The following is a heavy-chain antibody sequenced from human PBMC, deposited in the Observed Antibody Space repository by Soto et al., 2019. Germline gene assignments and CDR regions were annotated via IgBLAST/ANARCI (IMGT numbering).Heavy chain of an antibody. CDR2: IYYSGST. CDR1: GGSISSSSYY. J-gene: IGHJ5*02. Sequence: SSETLSLTCTVSGGSISSSSYYWGWIRQPPGKGLEWIGSIYYSGSTYYNPSLKSRVTISVDTSKNQFSLKLSSVTAADTAVYYCARGGSILRYFDWFPNVGNWFDPWGQGTLVTVSS. V-gene: IGHV4-39*01. CDR3: ARGGSILRYFDWFPNVGNWFDP. D-gene: IGHD3-9*01.